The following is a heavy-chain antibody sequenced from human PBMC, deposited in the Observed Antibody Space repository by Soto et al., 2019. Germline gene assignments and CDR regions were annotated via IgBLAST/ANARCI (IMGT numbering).Heavy chain of an antibody. CDR1: GYTFTGYY. CDR2: INPNSGGT. Sequence: ASVKVSCKASGYTFTGYYMHWARQAPGQGLEWMGWINPNSGGTNYAQKFQGRVTMTRDTSISTAYMELSRLRSDDTAVYYCARVVTRDYGMDVWGQGTTVTVSS. J-gene: IGHJ6*02. V-gene: IGHV1-2*02. D-gene: IGHD4-4*01. CDR3: ARVVTRDYGMDV.